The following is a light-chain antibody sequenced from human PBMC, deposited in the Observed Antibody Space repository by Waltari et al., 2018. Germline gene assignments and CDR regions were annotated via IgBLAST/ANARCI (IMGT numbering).Light chain of an antibody. CDR3: QQYGSSSVFT. J-gene: IGKJ3*01. Sequence: EIVLTQSPGTLSLSPGERATLPCRASQSVSSSYLAWYQQKPGQAPRLLIYGASSRATGIPDRFSGSGSGKDFTLTISRLEPEDFAVYYCQQYGSSSVFTFGPGTKVDIK. V-gene: IGKV3-20*01. CDR1: QSVSSSY. CDR2: GAS.